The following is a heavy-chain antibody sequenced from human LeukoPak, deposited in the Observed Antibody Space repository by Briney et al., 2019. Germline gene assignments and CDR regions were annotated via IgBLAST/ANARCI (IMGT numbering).Heavy chain of an antibody. CDR2: ISGTGGTT. V-gene: IGHV3-23*01. J-gene: IGHJ4*02. Sequence: GGSLRLSCAASGFTFSNYSMSWVRQAPGKGLEWVSTISGTGGTTYYADSVKGPFTISRDNSKNTLFLQFNSLRADDTAVYYCAKGRGTTVTAAANYWGQGTLVTVSS. D-gene: IGHD4-17*01. CDR1: GFTFSNYS. CDR3: AKGRGTTVTAAANY.